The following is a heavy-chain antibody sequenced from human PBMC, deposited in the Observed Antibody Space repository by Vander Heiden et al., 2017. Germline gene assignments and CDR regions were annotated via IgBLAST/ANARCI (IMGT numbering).Heavy chain of an antibody. CDR2: ISYDGSNK. J-gene: IGHJ6*02. V-gene: IGHV3-30*01. CDR3: ARDRGSSSSPRMDV. CDR1: GFTFSSYA. Sequence: QVQLVESGGGVVQPGRSLRLSCAASGFTFSSYAMHWVRQAPGKGLEWVAVISYDGSNKYYADSVKGRFTISRDNSKNTLYLQMNSLRAEDTAVYYGARDRGSSSSPRMDVWGQGTTVTVSS. D-gene: IGHD6-6*01.